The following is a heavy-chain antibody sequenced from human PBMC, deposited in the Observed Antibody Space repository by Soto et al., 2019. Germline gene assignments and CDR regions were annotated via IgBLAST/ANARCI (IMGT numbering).Heavy chain of an antibody. V-gene: IGHV4-31*11. CDR2: MYYSGLT. CDR3: ATSYSYSPPYY. D-gene: IGHD2-21*01. J-gene: IGHJ4*02. Sequence: QVQLQASGPGQVKPSQTLSLTCAVSGDSISSGVYYWTWIRQRPGKGLEWIGYMYYSGLTHYNPSLKGRLTISIDTSKNHFSLNYHSAPAADTAVYSWATSYSYSPPYYWGQGTLVTVSS. CDR1: GDSISSGVYY.